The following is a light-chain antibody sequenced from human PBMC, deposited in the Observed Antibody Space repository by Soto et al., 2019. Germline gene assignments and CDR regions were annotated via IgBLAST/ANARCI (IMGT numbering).Light chain of an antibody. CDR2: GAS. CDR3: QQYGSSPPT. CDR1: QRVSSSY. J-gene: IGKJ1*01. Sequence: ENVLTQSPGTLSLSPGERANLSCRASQRVSSSYLAWYQQKHGQAPRLLIYGASSRATGIPDRFSGSGSGTDFTLTISRLEPEDFSVYYCQQYGSSPPTFGQGTKVEIK. V-gene: IGKV3-20*01.